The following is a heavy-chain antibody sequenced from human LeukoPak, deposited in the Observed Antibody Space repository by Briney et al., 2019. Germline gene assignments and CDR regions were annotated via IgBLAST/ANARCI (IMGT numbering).Heavy chain of an antibody. J-gene: IGHJ4*02. V-gene: IGHV4-39*01. D-gene: IGHD3-10*01. CDR1: GVSISSSSYY. CDR2: IYYSGST. Sequence: SETLSLTCTVSGVSISSSSYYWGWIRQPPGKGLEWIGSIYYSGSTYYNPSLKSRVTISVDTSKNQFSLKLSSVTAADTAVYYCARHKAYYYGSGSQGYFDYWGQGALVTVSS. CDR3: ARHKAYYYGSGSQGYFDY.